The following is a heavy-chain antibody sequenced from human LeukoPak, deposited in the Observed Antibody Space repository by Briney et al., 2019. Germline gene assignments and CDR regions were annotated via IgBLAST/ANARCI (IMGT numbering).Heavy chain of an antibody. Sequence: ASVKVSSKASGYTFTSYDINWVRQATGQGLEWMGWMNPNSGNTGYAQKFQGRVTMTRNTSISTAYMELSSLRSEDTAVYYCARDRYCSGGSCHGSGGFDPWGQGTLVTVSS. D-gene: IGHD2-15*01. CDR1: GYTFTSYD. J-gene: IGHJ5*02. CDR3: ARDRYCSGGSCHGSGGFDP. CDR2: MNPNSGNT. V-gene: IGHV1-8*01.